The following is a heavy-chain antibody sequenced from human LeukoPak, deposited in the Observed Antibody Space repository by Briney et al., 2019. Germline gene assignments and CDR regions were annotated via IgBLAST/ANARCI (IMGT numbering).Heavy chain of an antibody. Sequence: PGGSLRLSCAASGFTVSSNYMSWVRQAPGKGLEWVSVIYSGGSTYYADSVKGRFTISRDNSKNTLYLQMNSLRAEDTAVYYCARVSGHPDYYDSSGYVGYWVQGTLVTVSS. CDR1: GFTVSSNY. J-gene: IGHJ4*02. CDR3: ARVSGHPDYYDSSGYVGY. D-gene: IGHD3-22*01. V-gene: IGHV3-53*01. CDR2: IYSGGST.